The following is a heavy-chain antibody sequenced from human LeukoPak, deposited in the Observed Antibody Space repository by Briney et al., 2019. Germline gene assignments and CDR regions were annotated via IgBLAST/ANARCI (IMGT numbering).Heavy chain of an antibody. CDR3: ARERVCSGGSCYDALRY. J-gene: IGHJ4*02. V-gene: IGHV3-30*04. D-gene: IGHD2-15*01. CDR2: ISYDGSNK. Sequence: GSLRLSCAASGFTFSSYAMHWVRQAPGKGLEWVAVISYDGSNKYYADSVKGRFTISRDNSKNTLYLQMNSLRAEDTAVYYCARERVCSGGSCYDALRYWDQGTLVTVSS. CDR1: GFTFSSYA.